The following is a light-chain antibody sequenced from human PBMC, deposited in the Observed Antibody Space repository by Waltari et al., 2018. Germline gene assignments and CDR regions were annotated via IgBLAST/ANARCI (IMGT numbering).Light chain of an antibody. V-gene: IGKV3-20*01. Sequence: EVVLTQSPGTLSLSPGEGATLSCRASQSVSRSLAWYQQKPGQAPRLVIYDTSRRATGIPDRFSGSGSGTDFSLTISRLEPEDFAMYYCQKYASLPATFGQGTKVEIK. J-gene: IGKJ1*01. CDR2: DTS. CDR3: QKYASLPAT. CDR1: QSVSRS.